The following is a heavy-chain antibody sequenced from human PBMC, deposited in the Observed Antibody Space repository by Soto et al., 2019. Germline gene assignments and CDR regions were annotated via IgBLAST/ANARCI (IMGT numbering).Heavy chain of an antibody. V-gene: IGHV3-30*18. CDR2: ISYDGSNK. CDR1: GFTFSSYG. CDR3: AKVRYSYGHFDY. J-gene: IGHJ4*02. D-gene: IGHD5-18*01. Sequence: QVQLVESGGGVVQPGRSLRLSCAASGFTFSSYGMHWVRQAPGKGLEWVAVISYDGSNKYYADSVKGRFTISRDNSKNTLYLQMNSLRAEDTAVYYCAKVRYSYGHFDYWGQGTLVTVSS.